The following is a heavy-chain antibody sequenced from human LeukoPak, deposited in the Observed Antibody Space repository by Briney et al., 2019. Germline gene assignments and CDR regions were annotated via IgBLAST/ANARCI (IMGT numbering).Heavy chain of an antibody. V-gene: IGHV4-59*01. CDR1: GGSISSYY. J-gene: IGHJ6*03. CDR2: IYYSGST. D-gene: IGHD4-17*01. Sequence: SETLSFTCTVSGGSISSYYWSWIRQPPGKGLEWIGYIYYSGSTNYNPSLKSRVTISVDTSKNQFSLKLSSVTAADTAVYCCASQIIRSTPYYYYYMDVWGKGTTVTVSS. CDR3: ASQIIRSTPYYYYYMDV.